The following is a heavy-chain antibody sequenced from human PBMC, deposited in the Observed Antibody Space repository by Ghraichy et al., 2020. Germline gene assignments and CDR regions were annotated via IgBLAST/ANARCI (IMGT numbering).Heavy chain of an antibody. CDR3: ARDTGAAGAEDY. CDR1: RGSMSSYY. D-gene: IGHD6-13*01. Sequence: SETLSLTCTVSRGSMSSYYWSWIRQPAGKGLEWIGRIYSSGSTNYNLSLESRVTISLDMSKNQFSLKMTSVTAADTAVYYCARDTGAAGAEDYWGQGTLVTVSS. CDR2: IYSSGST. V-gene: IGHV4-4*07. J-gene: IGHJ4*02.